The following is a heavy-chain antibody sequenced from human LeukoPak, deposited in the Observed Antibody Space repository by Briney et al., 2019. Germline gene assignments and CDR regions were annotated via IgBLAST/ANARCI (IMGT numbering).Heavy chain of an antibody. V-gene: IGHV5-51*01. CDR3: ARQYGASTLDY. CDR1: GYSFTTYW. Sequence: GESLKISCKGSGYSFTTYWIGWVRQMPGKGLEWMGIIYPGDSDTRYSPSFQGQVTISADKSISTAYLQWSRLKASDTAIYYCARQYGASTLDYWGPGTLVTVSS. D-gene: IGHD4-17*01. CDR2: IYPGDSDT. J-gene: IGHJ4*02.